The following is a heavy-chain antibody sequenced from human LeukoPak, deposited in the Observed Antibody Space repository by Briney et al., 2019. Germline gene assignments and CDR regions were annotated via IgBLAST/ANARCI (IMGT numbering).Heavy chain of an antibody. D-gene: IGHD3-10*01. CDR1: GGTFSNFA. Sequence: ASVKVSCKASGGTFSNFAISWVRQATGQGLEWMGWMNPNSGNTGYAQKFQGRVTMTRNTSISTAYMELSSLRSEDTAVYYCALSITMVRGVIIADAFDIWGQGTMVTVSS. CDR2: MNPNSGNT. CDR3: ALSITMVRGVIIADAFDI. J-gene: IGHJ3*02. V-gene: IGHV1-8*02.